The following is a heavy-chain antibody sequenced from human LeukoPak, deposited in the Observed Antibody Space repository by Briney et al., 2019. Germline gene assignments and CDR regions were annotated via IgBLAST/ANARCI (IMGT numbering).Heavy chain of an antibody. V-gene: IGHV3-9*01. J-gene: IGHJ4*02. Sequence: GGSLRLSCAASGFTFSDYSMNWVRQAPGKGLEWVSGISWNSGSIGYADSVKGRFTISRDNAKNSLYLQMNSLRAEDTALYYCAKDTGSGPDYWGQGTLVTVSS. CDR3: AKDTGSGPDY. CDR1: GFTFSDYS. CDR2: ISWNSGSI. D-gene: IGHD6-19*01.